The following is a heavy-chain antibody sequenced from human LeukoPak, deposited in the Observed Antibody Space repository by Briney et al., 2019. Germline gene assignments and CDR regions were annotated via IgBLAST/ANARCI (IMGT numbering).Heavy chain of an antibody. Sequence: SETLSLTCAVSGGSISSQNWWSWVRQPPGKGLEWIGEIFHSGSTHYNPSLKSRVTISVDKSKNQFSLNLSSVTAADTAVYYCAKGDIPNWFDPWGQGTLVAVSS. CDR3: AKGDIPNWFDP. D-gene: IGHD2-2*02. CDR2: IFHSGST. CDR1: GGSISSQNW. V-gene: IGHV4-4*02. J-gene: IGHJ5*02.